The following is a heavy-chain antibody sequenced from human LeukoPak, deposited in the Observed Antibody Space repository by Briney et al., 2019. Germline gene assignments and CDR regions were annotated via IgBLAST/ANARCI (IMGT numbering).Heavy chain of an antibody. D-gene: IGHD2-15*01. V-gene: IGHV3-23*01. J-gene: IGHJ4*02. CDR3: AKVPREGYCSGGSCYVFYFDY. CDR2: ISGSGGST. Sequence: GGSLRLSCAASGFTFSSYAMSWVRQAPGKGLQWVSSISGSGGSTDYADSVEGRFTISRDNSKSTLYLQMNSLRAEDTAVYYCAKVPREGYCSGGSCYVFYFDYWGQGTLVTVSS. CDR1: GFTFSSYA.